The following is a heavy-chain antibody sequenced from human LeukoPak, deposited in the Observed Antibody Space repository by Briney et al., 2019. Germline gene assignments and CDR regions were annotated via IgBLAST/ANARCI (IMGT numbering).Heavy chain of an antibody. Sequence: ASVKVSCKASGYTFTSYDINWVRQATGQGLEWMGWISAYNGNTNYAQKLQGRVTMTTDTSTSTAYMELRSLRSDDTAVYYCATRLLGYCSGGSCNKGFDPWGQGTLVTVSS. CDR2: ISAYNGNT. D-gene: IGHD2-15*01. V-gene: IGHV1-18*01. CDR1: GYTFTSYD. CDR3: ATRLLGYCSGGSCNKGFDP. J-gene: IGHJ5*02.